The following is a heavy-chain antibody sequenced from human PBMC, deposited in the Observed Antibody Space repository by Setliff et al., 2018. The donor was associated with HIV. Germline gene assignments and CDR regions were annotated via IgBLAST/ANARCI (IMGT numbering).Heavy chain of an antibody. CDR2: VCHIDGNT. CDR3: AREHCSGGSCNGFDI. Sequence: PSETLSLTCTVSGGSIISSSSYFWGWIRQPPGTGLEWIGTVCHIDGNTNYNPSLKSRVTISLDTSRNQFSLKLGSVTAADTAMYYCAREHCSGGSCNGFDIWGQGTMVTVSS. D-gene: IGHD2-15*01. V-gene: IGHV4-39*07. CDR1: GGSIISSSSYF. J-gene: IGHJ3*02.